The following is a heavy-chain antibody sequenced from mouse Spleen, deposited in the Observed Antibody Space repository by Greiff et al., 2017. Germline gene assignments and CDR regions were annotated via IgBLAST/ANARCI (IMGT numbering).Heavy chain of an antibody. CDR2: IYPGSGNT. V-gene: IGHV1-84*02. CDR1: GYTFTDYY. D-gene: IGHD2-14*01. CDR3: ARYYRSYAMDY. J-gene: IGHJ4*01. Sequence: VQLQESGPELVKPGASVKISCKASGYTFTDYYINWVKQKPGQGLEWIGWIYPGSGNTKYNEKFKGKATLTVDTSSSTAYMQLSSLTSEDTAVYFCARYYRSYAMDYWGQGTSVTVSS.